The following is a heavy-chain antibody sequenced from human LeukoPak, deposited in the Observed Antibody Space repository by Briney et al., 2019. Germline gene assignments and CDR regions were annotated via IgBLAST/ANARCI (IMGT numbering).Heavy chain of an antibody. CDR1: GGSISSGGYY. V-gene: IGHV4-39*01. Sequence: PSETLSLTCTVSGGSISSGGYYWSWIRQPPGKGLEWIGSIYYRGSTYYNPSLKSRVTISVDTSKNQFSLKLSSVTAADTAVYYCARPEDYAFDIWGQGTMVTVSS. CDR3: ARPEDYAFDI. J-gene: IGHJ3*02. CDR2: IYYRGST.